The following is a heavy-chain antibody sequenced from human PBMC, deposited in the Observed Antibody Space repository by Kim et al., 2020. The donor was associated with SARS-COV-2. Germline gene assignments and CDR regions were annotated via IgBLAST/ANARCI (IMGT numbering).Heavy chain of an antibody. CDR2: INPKSGGT. V-gene: IGHV1-2*02. D-gene: IGHD5-18*01. J-gene: IGHJ4*02. CDR1: GYTFTNYY. Sequence: ASVKVSCKTSGYTFTNYYMHWVRRAPGQGFEWMGWINPKSGGTKYAQKFQGRVTMTRDTSISTAYMELISLRSDDTAMYYCASERGSGGRGYRDFDYWGQGTLVTVSS. CDR3: ASERGSGGRGYRDFDY.